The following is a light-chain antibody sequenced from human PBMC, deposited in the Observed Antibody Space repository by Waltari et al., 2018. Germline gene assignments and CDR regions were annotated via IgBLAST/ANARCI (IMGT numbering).Light chain of an antibody. Sequence: SALTQPASVSGSPGQSITISCTATSRDIDTYNYVAWYQQHPAKAPTLIIYGVTNLPSGVFSRFSGSGSDRTAALTISGLQAEDEADYYCSAYSGTKNRVLFGGGTKVTVL. CDR3: SAYSGTKNRVL. CDR2: GVT. J-gene: IGLJ2*01. V-gene: IGLV2-14*03. CDR1: SRDIDTYNY.